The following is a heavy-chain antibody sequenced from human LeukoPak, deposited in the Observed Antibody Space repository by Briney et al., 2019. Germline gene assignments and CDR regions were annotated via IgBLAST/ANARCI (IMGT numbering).Heavy chain of an antibody. CDR2: IYADGST. Sequence: GVLRLSCAASGFTVSSNYMSWVRQAPGKGLEWVSVIYADGSTYYADSVEGRFTISRDNSKNTLYLQMNSLRAEDTAVYYCARDRIELGGGTFDIWGRGTMVTVSS. J-gene: IGHJ3*02. D-gene: IGHD5-18*01. CDR1: GFTVSSNY. CDR3: ARDRIELGGGTFDI. V-gene: IGHV3-53*01.